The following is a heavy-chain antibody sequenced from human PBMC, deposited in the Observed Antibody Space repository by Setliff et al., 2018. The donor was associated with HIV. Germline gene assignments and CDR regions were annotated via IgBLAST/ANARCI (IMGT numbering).Heavy chain of an antibody. V-gene: IGHV4-59*01. D-gene: IGHD3-10*02. CDR3: ARPLTTSYYFWGDAFAI. CDR2: VYSTGST. Sequence: SETLSLTCTVSGDSINNYYWSWIRQPPGKGLEWIGYVYSTGSTNSKSSLKSRVTISVDTSKNQFSLRLSSVTAADTAVYYCARPLTTSYYFWGDAFAIWGQGTMVTVSS. J-gene: IGHJ3*02. CDR1: GDSINNYY.